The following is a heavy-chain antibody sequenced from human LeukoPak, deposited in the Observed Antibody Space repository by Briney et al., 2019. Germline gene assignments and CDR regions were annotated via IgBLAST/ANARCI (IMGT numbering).Heavy chain of an antibody. J-gene: IGHJ4*02. CDR2: IWYDGSNK. Sequence: GGSLRLSCAASGFTFSSYGMHWVRQAPGKGLEWVAVIWYDGSNKYYADSVKGRFTISRDNSKNTLYLQMNSLRAEDTAVYYCARQTQRWLQVDFDYWGQGTLVTVSS. CDR3: ARQTQRWLQVDFDY. V-gene: IGHV3-33*01. CDR1: GFTFSSYG. D-gene: IGHD5-24*01.